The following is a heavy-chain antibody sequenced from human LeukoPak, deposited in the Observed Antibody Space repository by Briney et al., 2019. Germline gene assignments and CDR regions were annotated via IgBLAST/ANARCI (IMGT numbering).Heavy chain of an antibody. CDR2: ISSSSSYI. J-gene: IGHJ4*02. Sequence: PGGSLRLSCAASGFTFSSYSMNWVRQAPGKGLEWVSSISSSSSYIYYADSVKGRFTISRDNAKNSLYLQMNSLRAEDTAVYYCARESSYDSSGYDYWGQGTLVTVSS. CDR3: ARESSYDSSGYDY. V-gene: IGHV3-21*01. D-gene: IGHD3-22*01. CDR1: GFTFSSYS.